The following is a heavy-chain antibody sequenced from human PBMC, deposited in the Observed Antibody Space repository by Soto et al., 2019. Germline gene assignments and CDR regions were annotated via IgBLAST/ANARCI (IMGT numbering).Heavy chain of an antibody. V-gene: IGHV4-31*03. CDR1: GGSVSRGGYY. CDR2: IRYDGRT. J-gene: IGHJ5*02. Sequence: QVQLQESGPGLVKPSQTLSLTCTVSGGSVSRGGYYWSWIRHYPGKGLEWIGYIRYDGRTYYDLSLKSRSTMSVDTSKNEFALNLNSVTAADTAVYHCARNSHLGDLSLGSCGQGILVSVSS. D-gene: IGHD3-16*02. CDR3: ARNSHLGDLSLGS.